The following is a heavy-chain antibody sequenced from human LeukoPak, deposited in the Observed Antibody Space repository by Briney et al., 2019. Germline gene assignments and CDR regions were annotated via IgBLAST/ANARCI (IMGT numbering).Heavy chain of an antibody. Sequence: PSETLSLTCAVYGGSFSGYYWSWIRQPPGKGLEWIGEINHSGSTNYNPSLKSRVTISVDTSNNQFSLKLSSVTAADTAVYYCARSYGSGSYKKARFDYWGQGTLVTVSS. CDR2: INHSGST. CDR1: GGSFSGYY. D-gene: IGHD3-10*01. J-gene: IGHJ4*02. V-gene: IGHV4-34*01. CDR3: ARSYGSGSYKKARFDY.